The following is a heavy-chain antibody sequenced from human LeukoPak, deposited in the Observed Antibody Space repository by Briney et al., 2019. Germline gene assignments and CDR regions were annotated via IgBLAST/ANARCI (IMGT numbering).Heavy chain of an antibody. CDR1: GGSFSGYY. Sequence: SSETLSLTCAVYGGSFSGYYWSWIRQPPGKGLEWIGEINHSGSTNYNPSLKSRVTISVDTSKNQFSLKLSSVTAADTAVYYCARAEEQWSSSDYWGQGTLVTVSS. J-gene: IGHJ4*02. CDR3: ARAEEQWSSSDY. D-gene: IGHD6-19*01. V-gene: IGHV4-34*01. CDR2: INHSGST.